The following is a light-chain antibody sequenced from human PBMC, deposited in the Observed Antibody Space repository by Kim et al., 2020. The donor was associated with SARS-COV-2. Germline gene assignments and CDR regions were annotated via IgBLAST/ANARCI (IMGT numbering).Light chain of an antibody. V-gene: IGKV1-27*01. J-gene: IGKJ4*01. Sequence: DIQMTQSPSSLSASVGDRVTLTCRASQGITNYLAWYQQKPGKVPKLLIYAASTLQSAVPSRFSGSGSGTDFTLTISSLQPEDVATYYCQKYNSAPLTFGGGTKVDIK. CDR3: QKYNSAPLT. CDR1: QGITNY. CDR2: AAS.